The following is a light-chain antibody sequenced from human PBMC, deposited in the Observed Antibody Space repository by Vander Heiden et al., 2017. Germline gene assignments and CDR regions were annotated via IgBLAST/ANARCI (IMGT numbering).Light chain of an antibody. J-gene: IGKJ2*01. CDR1: QSISSW. CDR3: QQYNSYPYT. CDR2: KAS. V-gene: IGKV1-5*03. Sequence: MTQFPSTLSASVGDRVTITCRASQSISSWLAWYQQKPGKAPKLLIYKASSLESGVPSRFSGSGSGTEFTLTISSLQPDDFATYYCQQYNSYPYTFGQGTKLEIK.